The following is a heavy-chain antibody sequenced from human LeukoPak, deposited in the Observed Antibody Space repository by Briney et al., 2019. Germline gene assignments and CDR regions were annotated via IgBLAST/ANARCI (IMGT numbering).Heavy chain of an antibody. CDR1: GYTFIGYN. J-gene: IGHJ4*02. V-gene: IGHV1-2*02. Sequence: GASVKVSCKASGYTFIGYNMHWVRQAPGQGLEWMGWINPNSGDTNYAQKFKARVTMTRDTSISTAYMELSSLRYDDTAVYYCARDTGSVFDYWGQGTLVTVSS. CDR3: ARDTGSVFDY. D-gene: IGHD3-10*01. CDR2: INPNSGDT.